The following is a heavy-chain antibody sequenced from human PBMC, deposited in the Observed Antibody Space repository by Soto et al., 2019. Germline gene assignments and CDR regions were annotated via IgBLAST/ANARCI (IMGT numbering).Heavy chain of an antibody. CDR2: ISYDGSNK. D-gene: IGHD6-13*01. V-gene: IGHV3-30*18. CDR3: AKDVSQYSSSWAWYFDY. CDR1: GFTFSNYG. Sequence: QVQLVESGGGVVQPGRSLRLSCAVSGFTFSNYGIHWVRQAPGKGLEWVSVISYDGSNKHYADSVKGRFTISRDNSKNTLYLQMNSLRAEDTAVYYCAKDVSQYSSSWAWYFDYWGQGTLVTVSS. J-gene: IGHJ4*02.